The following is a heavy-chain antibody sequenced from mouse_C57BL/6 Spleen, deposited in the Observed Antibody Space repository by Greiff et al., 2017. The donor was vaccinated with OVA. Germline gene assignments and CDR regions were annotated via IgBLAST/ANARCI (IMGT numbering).Heavy chain of an antibody. CDR1: GFTFSDYG. J-gene: IGHJ4*01. D-gene: IGHD2-5*01. V-gene: IGHV5-17*01. CDR3: AESSNYDAMDY. Sequence: EVQVVESGGGLVKPGGSLKLSCAASGFTFSDYGMHWVRQAPEKGLEWVAYISSGSSTIYYADTVKGRFTISRDNAKNTLFLQMTSLRSEDTAMYYCAESSNYDAMDYWGQGTSVTVSS. CDR2: ISSGSSTI.